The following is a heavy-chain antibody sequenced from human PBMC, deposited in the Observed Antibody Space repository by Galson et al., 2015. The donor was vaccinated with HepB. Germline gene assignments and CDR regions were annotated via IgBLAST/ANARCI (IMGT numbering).Heavy chain of an antibody. CDR2: IIPILGIA. Sequence: SVKVSCKASGGTFSSYAISWVRQAPGQGLEWMGRIIPILGIANYAQKFQGRVTITADKSTSTAYMELSSLRSEDTAVYYCARVAAAGTFDYWGQGTLVTVSS. CDR3: ARVAAAGTFDY. CDR1: GGTFSSYA. J-gene: IGHJ4*02. D-gene: IGHD6-13*01. V-gene: IGHV1-69*04.